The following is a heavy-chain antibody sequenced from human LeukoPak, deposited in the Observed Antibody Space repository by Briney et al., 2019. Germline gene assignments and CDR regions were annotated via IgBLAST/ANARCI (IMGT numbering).Heavy chain of an antibody. CDR2: VSGDGTVT. D-gene: IGHD1-26*01. CDR1: GFTFSSYA. J-gene: IGHJ4*02. V-gene: IGHV3-23*01. Sequence: GSRRLSCAASGFTFSSYAMTWVRQAPGKGLEWVSVVSGDGTVTYYADSGKGRFTISRDNSKNTLYLQMNGLRAEDTAVYYCAKDLVGASRFHDYWGQGALFSVSS. CDR3: AKDLVGASRFHDY.